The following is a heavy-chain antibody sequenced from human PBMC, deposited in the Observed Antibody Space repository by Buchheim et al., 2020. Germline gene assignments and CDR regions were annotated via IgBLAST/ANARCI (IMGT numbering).Heavy chain of an antibody. V-gene: IGHV3-7*01. CDR1: GFTFSSYW. D-gene: IGHD2/OR15-2a*01. CDR3: ARDQYSSTEAEYFQH. Sequence: EVQLVESGGGLVQPGGSLRLSCAASGFTFSSYWMSWVRQAPGKGLEWVANIKQDGSEKYYVDSVKGRFTISRDHAKNSLYLQMNSLRAEDTAVYYCARDQYSSTEAEYFQHWGQGTL. J-gene: IGHJ1*01. CDR2: IKQDGSEK.